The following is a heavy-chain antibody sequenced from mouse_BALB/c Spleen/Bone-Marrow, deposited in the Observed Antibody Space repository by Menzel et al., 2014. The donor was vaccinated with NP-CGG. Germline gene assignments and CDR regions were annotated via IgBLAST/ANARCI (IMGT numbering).Heavy chain of an antibody. D-gene: IGHD2-3*01. CDR3: VFYDGYSCFAY. V-gene: IGHV10-1*02. CDR2: IRSKSNNYGT. J-gene: IGHJ3*01. Sequence: EVKVEESGGGLVQPKGSLKLSCAASGFTFNTYAMNWVRQAPGKGLEWVARIRSKSNNYGTYYADSVKDRFTISRDDSQSMLYLQINTLKTEDTAMYYCVFYDGYSCFAYWGKGPLAIVSA. CDR1: GFTFNTYA.